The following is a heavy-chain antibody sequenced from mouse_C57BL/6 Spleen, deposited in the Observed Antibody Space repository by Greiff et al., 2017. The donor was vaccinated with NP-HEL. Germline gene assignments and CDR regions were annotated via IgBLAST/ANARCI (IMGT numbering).Heavy chain of an antibody. V-gene: IGHV1-4*01. J-gene: IGHJ4*01. Sequence: VQLQQSGAELARPGASVKMSCKASGYTFTSYTMHWVKQRPGQGLEWIGYINPSSGYTKYNQKFKDKATLTADKSSSTAYMQLSSLTSEDSAVYYCASRLLGYAMDDWGQGTSVTVSS. CDR1: GYTFTSYT. D-gene: IGHD2-3*01. CDR3: ASRLLGYAMDD. CDR2: INPSSGYT.